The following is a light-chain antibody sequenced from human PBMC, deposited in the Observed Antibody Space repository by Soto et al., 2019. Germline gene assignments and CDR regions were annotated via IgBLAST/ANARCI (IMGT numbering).Light chain of an antibody. V-gene: IGKV3-15*01. J-gene: IGKJ1*01. CDR1: QSVSSSY. Sequence: EIVLPESPGTLSLSPGERATLSCRASQSVSSSYLAWYQQKPGQATRLLIYGASTRATGIPARFSGSGSGTEFTLTIRSLQSEDFAVYSCQQYNNWPLTFGQGIKVDIK. CDR3: QQYNNWPLT. CDR2: GAS.